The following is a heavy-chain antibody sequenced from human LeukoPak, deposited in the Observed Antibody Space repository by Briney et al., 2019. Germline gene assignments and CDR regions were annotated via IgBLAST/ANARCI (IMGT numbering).Heavy chain of an antibody. J-gene: IGHJ4*02. CDR1: GGSFSGYY. V-gene: IGHV4-34*01. Sequence: PSETLSLTCAVYGGSFSGYYWSWIRQPPGKGLEWLGEINHSGSTNYNPSLKSRVTISVDTSKNQFSLKLSSVTAADTAVYYCAGSLGYCTSNVCYLKYWGQGTLVTVSS. CDR3: AGSLGYCTSNVCYLKY. D-gene: IGHD2-8*01. CDR2: INHSGST.